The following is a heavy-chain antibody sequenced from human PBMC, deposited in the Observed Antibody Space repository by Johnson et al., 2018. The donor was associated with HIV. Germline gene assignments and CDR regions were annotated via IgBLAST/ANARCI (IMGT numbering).Heavy chain of an antibody. J-gene: IGHJ3*02. Sequence: QVQLVESGGGVVQPGRSLRLSCAASGFTFSSYAMHWVRQAPGKGLEWVAVISYDGSNQYYADSVKGRFTISRDNSKNTVFLQMNSLRPEDTAMYYCTRDAKLRPLDGPEDAFDIWGQGTMVTVSS. V-gene: IGHV3-30*04. CDR3: TRDAKLRPLDGPEDAFDI. CDR2: ISYDGSNQ. D-gene: IGHD2-2*03. CDR1: GFTFSSYA.